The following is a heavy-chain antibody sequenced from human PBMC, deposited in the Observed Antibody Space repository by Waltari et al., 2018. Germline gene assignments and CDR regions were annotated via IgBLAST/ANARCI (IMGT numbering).Heavy chain of an antibody. CDR3: ATHKVGDGYSAEYFQH. J-gene: IGHJ1*01. Sequence: QVQLVQSGAEVKKPGASVKVSCKVSGYTLTELSMHWVRTAPGKGLEWMGGFDPEDGETIYAQKFQGRVTMTEDTSTDTAYMELSSLRSEDTAVYYCATHKVGDGYSAEYFQHWGQGTLVTVSS. CDR2: FDPEDGET. D-gene: IGHD3-16*01. V-gene: IGHV1-24*01. CDR1: GYTLTELS.